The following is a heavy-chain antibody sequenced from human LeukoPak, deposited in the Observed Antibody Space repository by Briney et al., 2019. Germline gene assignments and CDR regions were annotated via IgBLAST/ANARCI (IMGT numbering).Heavy chain of an antibody. V-gene: IGHV3-66*01. Sequence: GRSLRLSCAASGFTVSSNYMSWVRQAPGKGLEWVSVIYSGGTTYYADSVKGRFTISRDNSKNTLHLQMYSLRAEDTAVYYCARDQYSYAHAAHWGQGTLVTVSS. D-gene: IGHD5-18*01. CDR1: GFTVSSNY. CDR2: IYSGGTT. J-gene: IGHJ4*02. CDR3: ARDQYSYAHAAH.